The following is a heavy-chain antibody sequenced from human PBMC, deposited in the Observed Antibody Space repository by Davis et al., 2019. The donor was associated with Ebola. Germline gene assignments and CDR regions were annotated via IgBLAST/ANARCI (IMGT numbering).Heavy chain of an antibody. Sequence: GESLKISCGASGFNFRIHTMNWVRQAPGKGLEWISSISSSSYIHYADSVKGRFTVTRDNAKNTLFLQMNSLRADDTAVYYCARDVGGRAGYWGQGTLVTVSS. CDR1: GFNFRIHT. CDR2: ISSSSYI. CDR3: ARDVGGRAGY. J-gene: IGHJ4*02. V-gene: IGHV3-21*01.